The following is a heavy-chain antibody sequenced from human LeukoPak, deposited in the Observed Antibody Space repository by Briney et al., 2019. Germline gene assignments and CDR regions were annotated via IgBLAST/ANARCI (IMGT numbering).Heavy chain of an antibody. CDR3: ATPPQVGARDWYDAFDI. V-gene: IGHV1-24*01. D-gene: IGHD1-26*01. J-gene: IGHJ3*02. Sequence: ASVKASCKVSGYTLTELSMHWVRQAPGKGLEWMGGFDPEDGETIYAQKFQGRVTMTEDTSTDTAYMELGSLRSEDTAVYYCATPPQVGARDWYDAFDIWGQGTMVTVSS. CDR2: FDPEDGET. CDR1: GYTLTELS.